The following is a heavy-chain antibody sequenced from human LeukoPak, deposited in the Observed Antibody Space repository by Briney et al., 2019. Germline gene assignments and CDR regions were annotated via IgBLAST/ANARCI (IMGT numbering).Heavy chain of an antibody. CDR3: AKNTRTWYSPIDR. J-gene: IGHJ5*02. Sequence: GGSLRLSCAASGFIFSNYAMSWVRQAPGKGPEWVSGTSGTGGSTYYADSVKGRFIISRDNSKNTLHLQMKSLRAADTAIYYCAKNTRTWYSPIDRWGQGTLVTVSS. CDR1: GFIFSNYA. V-gene: IGHV3-23*01. D-gene: IGHD1-26*01. CDR2: TSGTGGST.